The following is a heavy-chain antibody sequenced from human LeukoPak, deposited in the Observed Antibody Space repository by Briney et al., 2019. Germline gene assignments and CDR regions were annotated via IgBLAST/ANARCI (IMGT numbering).Heavy chain of an antibody. CDR2: IKHSGST. CDR1: GGSFSGYY. D-gene: IGHD4-11*01. J-gene: IGHJ4*02. V-gene: IGHV4-34*01. CDR3: ARGDYSDFDY. Sequence: SETLSLTCAVYGGSFSGYYWSWIRQPPGKGLEWIGEIKHSGSTNYNPSLKSRITISVDTSKNQFSLKLSSVTAADTAVYYCARGDYSDFDYWGQGTLVIVSS.